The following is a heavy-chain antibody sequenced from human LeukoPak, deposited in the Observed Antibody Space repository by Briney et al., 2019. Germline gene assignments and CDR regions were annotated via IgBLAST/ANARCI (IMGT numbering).Heavy chain of an antibody. D-gene: IGHD1-26*01. Sequence: ASVKVSCKASGYTFTTYAIHWVRQAPGQRLEWMGWTNTGNGNTKYSQRLQGRVTITRDASASTAYMDLSSLRSEDTALYYCARAPGSGSYSAFDYWGQGTLVTVSS. CDR3: ARAPGSGSYSAFDY. CDR1: GYTFTTYA. CDR2: TNTGNGNT. J-gene: IGHJ4*02. V-gene: IGHV1-3*04.